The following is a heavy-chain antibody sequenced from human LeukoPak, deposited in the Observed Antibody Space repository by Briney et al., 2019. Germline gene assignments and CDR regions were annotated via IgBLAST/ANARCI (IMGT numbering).Heavy chain of an antibody. D-gene: IGHD6-19*01. CDR3: ARERRQWQPFDI. CDR1: GFTFSSYS. CDR2: ISSSSSYI. Sequence: PGGSLRLSCAASGFTFSSYSMNWVRQAPGKGLEWVSSISSSSSYIYYADSVKGRFTISRDNTDNSLFLQMSSLRAEDTAVYYCARERRQWQPFDIWGQGTMVTVSS. V-gene: IGHV3-21*01. J-gene: IGHJ3*02.